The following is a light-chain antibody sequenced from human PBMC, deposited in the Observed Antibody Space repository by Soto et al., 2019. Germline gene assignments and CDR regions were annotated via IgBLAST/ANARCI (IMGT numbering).Light chain of an antibody. CDR2: SNN. Sequence: QAVVTQPPSASGTPGQRVTISCSGSSSNIGSNTVNSYQQLPGTAPKLLIYSNNQRPSGVPDRFSGSKSGTSASLAISGLQSEDEADYYCAAWDDSLNGPVFGGGTKLTVL. CDR3: AAWDDSLNGPV. V-gene: IGLV1-44*01. CDR1: SSNIGSNT. J-gene: IGLJ2*01.